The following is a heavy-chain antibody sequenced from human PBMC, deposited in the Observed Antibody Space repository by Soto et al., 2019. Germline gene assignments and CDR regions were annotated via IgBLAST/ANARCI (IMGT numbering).Heavy chain of an antibody. V-gene: IGHV4-59*01. D-gene: IGHD3-10*01. J-gene: IGHJ6*02. CDR3: ARDLTMVRPEYYYGMDV. Sequence: SETLCLTCTVSGGSISSFYWSWIRQPPGKGLEWIGYIYYSGSTNYNPSLKSRVTISVDTSKNQFSLKLSSVTAADTAVYYCARDLTMVRPEYYYGMDVWGQGTTVTVSS. CDR1: GGSISSFY. CDR2: IYYSGST.